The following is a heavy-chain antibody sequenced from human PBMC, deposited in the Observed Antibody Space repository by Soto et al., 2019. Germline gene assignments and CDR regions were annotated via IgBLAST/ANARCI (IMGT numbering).Heavy chain of an antibody. J-gene: IGHJ5*02. D-gene: IGHD2-21*01. CDR3: AKCAVLSATSGGWCNGFGP. V-gene: IGHV3-23*01. CDR2: IGASGAGT. Sequence: EVQLLESGGGLVQPGGSLRLSCTASEFTFRNYAMSWVRQAPGKGLEWVSAIGASGAGTHYSDSVKGRFTISRDNSKNTVYVQMNSLIAEDTGVYYCAKCAVLSATSGGWCNGFGPWGQGTLVTVSS. CDR1: EFTFRNYA.